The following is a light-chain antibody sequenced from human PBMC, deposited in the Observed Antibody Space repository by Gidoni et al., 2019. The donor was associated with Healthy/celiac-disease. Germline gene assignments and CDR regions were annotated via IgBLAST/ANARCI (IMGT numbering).Light chain of an antibody. CDR3: QQYNSYLIT. J-gene: IGKJ5*01. V-gene: IGKV1-5*03. Sequence: DIQMTQSPSTLSASVGDRVTITCRASQSISSWLAWYQQKPGKAPKLLIYKASSLESGVTSSFSGSGSGTEFTLTISSLQPDDFATYYCQQYNSYLITFGQGTRLEIK. CDR2: KAS. CDR1: QSISSW.